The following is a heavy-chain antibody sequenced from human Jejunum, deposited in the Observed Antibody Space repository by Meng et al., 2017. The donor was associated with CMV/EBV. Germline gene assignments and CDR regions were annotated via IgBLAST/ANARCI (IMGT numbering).Heavy chain of an antibody. Sequence: SGFTSTNYAMNWVRQAPGKGLEWVSSISGSGVSTYYADSVKGRFTISRDNSKNTVYLQMNSLRGEDTAVYYCAKAVRIAVPGTLFDYWGQGTLVTVSS. CDR1: GFTSTNYA. CDR2: ISGSGVST. J-gene: IGHJ4*02. D-gene: IGHD6-19*01. V-gene: IGHV3-23*01. CDR3: AKAVRIAVPGTLFDY.